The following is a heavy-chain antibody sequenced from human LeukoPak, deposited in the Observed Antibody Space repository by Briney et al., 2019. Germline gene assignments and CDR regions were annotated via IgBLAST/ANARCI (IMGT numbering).Heavy chain of an antibody. CDR2: SYYSGST. D-gene: IGHD5-12*01. CDR3: ARTTAQFNSGYDPLGYYYYYMDV. V-gene: IGHV4-30-4*01. CDR1: GGSISSGDYY. J-gene: IGHJ6*03. Sequence: SETLSLTCTVSGGSISSGDYYWSWIRQPPGKGLEWIGYSYYSGSTYYNPSLKSRVTISVDTSKNQFSLKLSSVTAADTAVYYCARTTAQFNSGYDPLGYYYYYMDVWGKGATVTVSS.